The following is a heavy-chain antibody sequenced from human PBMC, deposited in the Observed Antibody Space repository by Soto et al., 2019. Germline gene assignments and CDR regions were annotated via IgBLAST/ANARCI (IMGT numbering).Heavy chain of an antibody. J-gene: IGHJ4*02. CDR2: ISWNSGSI. D-gene: IGHD6-19*01. Sequence: QPGGSLRLSCAASGFTFDDYAMHWVRQAPGKGLEWVSGISWNSGSIGYADSVKGRFTISRDNAKNTLYLQMNSLRVEDTAVYYCARETGYSSGWRQDYWGQGTLVTVS. CDR3: ARETGYSSGWRQDY. V-gene: IGHV3-9*01. CDR1: GFTFDDYA.